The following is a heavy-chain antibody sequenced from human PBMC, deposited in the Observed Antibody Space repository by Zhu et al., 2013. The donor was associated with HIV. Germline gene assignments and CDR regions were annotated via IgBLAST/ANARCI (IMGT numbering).Heavy chain of an antibody. J-gene: IGHJ5*02. CDR1: GGSISSSNW. V-gene: IGHV4-4*02. Sequence: QVQLQESGPGLVKPSGTLSLTCAVSGGSISSSNWWSWVRQPPGKGLEWIGEIYHSGSTNYNPSLKSRVTISVDKSKNQFSLKLSSVTAADTAVYYCARGPGDGDYLSSGWFDPWGQGTLVTVSS. D-gene: IGHD4-17*01. CDR3: ARGPGDGDYLSSGWFDP. CDR2: IYHSGST.